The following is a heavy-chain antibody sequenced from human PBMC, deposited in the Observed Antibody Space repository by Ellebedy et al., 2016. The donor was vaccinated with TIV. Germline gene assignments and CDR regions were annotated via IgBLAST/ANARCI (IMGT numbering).Heavy chain of an antibody. D-gene: IGHD6-13*01. V-gene: IGHV7-4-1*02. J-gene: IGHJ2*01. CDR1: GYSFINYA. Sequence: AASVKVSCKASGYSFINYAMNWVRQAPGQGLEWVGWINPNTGNPTYAQGFTGRFVFSLDTSVSTAYLHISSLKAEDTAVYYCARAAAAGFFWYFDLWGRGTLVTVSS. CDR3: ARAAAAGFFWYFDL. CDR2: INPNTGNP.